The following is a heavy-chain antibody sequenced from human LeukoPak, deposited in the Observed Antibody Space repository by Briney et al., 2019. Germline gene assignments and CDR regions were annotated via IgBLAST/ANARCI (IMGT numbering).Heavy chain of an antibody. D-gene: IGHD2-2*02. J-gene: IGHJ5*02. CDR3: ARVSAPYCSSTSCYTRTWFDP. Sequence: ASVKVSCKASGYTFTSYAMHWVRQAPGQRLEWMGWINAGNGNTKYSQKFQGRVTITRDTSASTAYMELSSLRSEDTAVYYCARVSAPYCSSTSCYTRTWFDPWGQGTLVTVSS. CDR2: INAGNGNT. V-gene: IGHV1-3*01. CDR1: GYTFTSYA.